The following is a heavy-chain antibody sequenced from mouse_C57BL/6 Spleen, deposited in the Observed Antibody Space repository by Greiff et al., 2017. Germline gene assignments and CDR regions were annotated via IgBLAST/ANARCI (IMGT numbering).Heavy chain of an antibody. CDR1: GYTFTSYW. V-gene: IGHV1-59*01. J-gene: IGHJ2*01. CDR3: ASRGWNYFDY. CDR2: IDPSDSYT. D-gene: IGHD3-3*01. Sequence: VQLQQPGAELVRPGTSVKLSCKASGYTFTSYWMHWVKQRPGQGLEWIGVIDPSDSYTNYNQKFKGKDTLTVDTSSSTAYMQLSSLTSEDSAVYYCASRGWNYFDYWGQGTTLTVSS.